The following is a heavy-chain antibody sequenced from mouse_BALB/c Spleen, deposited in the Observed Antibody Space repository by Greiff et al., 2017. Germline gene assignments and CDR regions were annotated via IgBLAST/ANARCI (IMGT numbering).Heavy chain of an antibody. D-gene: IGHD2-13*01. CDR2: INPSNGGT. Sequence: VQLQQSGAELVKPGASVKLSCKASGYTFTSYYMYWVKQRPGQGLEWIGEINPSNGGTNFNEKFKIKATLTVDKSSSTAYMQLSSLTSEDSAVYYCTRGDRLYAMDYWGQGTSVTVSS. V-gene: IGHV1S81*02. CDR3: TRGDRLYAMDY. J-gene: IGHJ4*01. CDR1: GYTFTSYY.